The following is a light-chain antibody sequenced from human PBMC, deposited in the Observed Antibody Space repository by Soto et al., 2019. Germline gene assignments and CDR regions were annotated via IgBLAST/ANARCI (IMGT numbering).Light chain of an antibody. CDR2: GAS. Sequence: EIVMTQSPATLSVSPGERATLFCRASQRVSSNLAWYQQKPGQAPRLLIYGASTRATGIPARFSGSGSGTEFTLTISSLQSEDVAVYYCQQYNNWPPYTFGQGTKLEIK. CDR1: QRVSSN. V-gene: IGKV3-15*01. CDR3: QQYNNWPPYT. J-gene: IGKJ2*01.